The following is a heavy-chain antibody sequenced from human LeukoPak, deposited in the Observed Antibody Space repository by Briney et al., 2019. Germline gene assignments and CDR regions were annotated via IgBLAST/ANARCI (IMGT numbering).Heavy chain of an antibody. Sequence: SVKVSCKASGGTFSSYAISWVRQAPGQGLECMGGIIPIFGTANYAQKFQGRVTITADESTSTAYMELSSLRSEDTAVYYCARDGYNAFDIWGQGTMVTVSS. CDR2: IIPIFGTA. J-gene: IGHJ3*02. V-gene: IGHV1-69*01. D-gene: IGHD5-24*01. CDR1: GGTFSSYA. CDR3: ARDGYNAFDI.